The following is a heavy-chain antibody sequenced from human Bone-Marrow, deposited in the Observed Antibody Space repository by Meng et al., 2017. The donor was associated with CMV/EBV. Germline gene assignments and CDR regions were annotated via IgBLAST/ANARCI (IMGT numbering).Heavy chain of an antibody. CDR2: ISSSGNTI. V-gene: IGHV3-48*03. D-gene: IGHD1-26*01. Sequence: GESLKISCAASGFTFSSYEMNWVRQAPGKGLEWVSYISSSGNTIYYADSVKGRFTISRDNAKNSLLLQMNSLRAEDTAVYCCARAIGSYYDYYYGMDVWGQGTTVTVSS. CDR1: GFTFSSYE. J-gene: IGHJ6*02. CDR3: ARAIGSYYDYYYGMDV.